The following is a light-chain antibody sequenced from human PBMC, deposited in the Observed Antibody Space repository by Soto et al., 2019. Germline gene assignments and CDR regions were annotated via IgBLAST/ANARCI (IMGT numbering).Light chain of an antibody. CDR3: QQFSSYPLT. J-gene: IGKJ4*01. CDR2: DAS. Sequence: EFVFTQSPATLSFSAVERATLSCRASQTVRNNYLAWYQQKPGQAPRLLIYDASSRATGIPDRFSGGGSGTDFTLTISRLEPEDFAVYYCQQFSSYPLTFGGGTKVDIK. CDR1: QTVRNNY. V-gene: IGKV3-20*01.